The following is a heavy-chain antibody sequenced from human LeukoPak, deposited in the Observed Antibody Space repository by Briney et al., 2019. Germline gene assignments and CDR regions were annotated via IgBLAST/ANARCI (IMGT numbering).Heavy chain of an antibody. CDR3: TTRRQDGW. CDR2: IKSKSDGGTI. J-gene: IGHJ4*02. D-gene: IGHD2-15*01. CDR1: GFTFSDAW. Sequence: TGGSLRLSCVGSGFTFSDAWMSWVRQAPGKGLEWVGRIKSKSDGGTIDYAAPVKGRFTISRDDSRNTLYLQMNSLKTEDTAVYYCTTRRQDGWWGQGTLVTVS. V-gene: IGHV3-15*01.